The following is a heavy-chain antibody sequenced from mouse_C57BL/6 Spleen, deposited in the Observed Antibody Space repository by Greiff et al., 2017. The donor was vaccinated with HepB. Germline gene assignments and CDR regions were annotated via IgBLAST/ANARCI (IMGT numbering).Heavy chain of an antibody. Sequence: EVKLMESGGGLVQPGGSLSLSCAASGFTFTDYYMSWVRQHPGKALEWLGFIRNKANGYTTEYSASVKGRFTISSDNSQSILYLQMNALRAEDSATYYCARLSSGYSYYAMDYWGQGTSVTVSS. J-gene: IGHJ4*01. D-gene: IGHD3-2*02. V-gene: IGHV7-3*01. CDR1: GFTFTDYY. CDR2: IRNKANGYTT. CDR3: ARLSSGYSYYAMDY.